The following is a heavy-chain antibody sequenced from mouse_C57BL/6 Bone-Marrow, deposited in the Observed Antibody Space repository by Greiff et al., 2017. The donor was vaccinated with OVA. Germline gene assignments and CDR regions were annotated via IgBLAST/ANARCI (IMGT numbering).Heavy chain of an antibody. Sequence: EVKLVESGGGLVKPGGSLKLSCAASGFTFSDYGMHWVRQAPEKGLEWVAYISSGSSTIYYADTVKGRFTISRDNAKNTLFLQMTSLRSEDTAMYYCASIITTVGDYWGQGTTLTVSS. CDR1: GFTFSDYG. D-gene: IGHD1-1*01. J-gene: IGHJ2*01. CDR3: ASIITTVGDY. V-gene: IGHV5-17*01. CDR2: ISSGSSTI.